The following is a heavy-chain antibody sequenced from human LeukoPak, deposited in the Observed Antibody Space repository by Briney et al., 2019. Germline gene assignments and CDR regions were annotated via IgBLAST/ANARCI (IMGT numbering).Heavy chain of an antibody. CDR3: ARPITIFGVVTFFDY. CDR1: GYSFTSYW. J-gene: IGHJ4*02. Sequence: GESLKISCKGSGYSFTSYWIGWVRQMPGKGLEWMGIIYPGDSDTRYSPSFQGRVTISADKSISTAYLQWSSLKASGTAMYYCARPITIFGVVTFFDYWGQGTLVTVSS. CDR2: IYPGDSDT. V-gene: IGHV5-51*01. D-gene: IGHD3-3*01.